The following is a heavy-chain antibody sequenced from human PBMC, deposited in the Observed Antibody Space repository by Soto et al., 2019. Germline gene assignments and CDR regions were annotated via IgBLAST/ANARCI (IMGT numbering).Heavy chain of an antibody. CDR3: ARRTSGYFHAGLFDH. D-gene: IGHD3-22*01. Sequence: PSETLSLTCAVSGGSISSGGYSWGWIRQPPGMGLEWIGYIYHSGSTYYNPSLKSRVTISVDTSKNQFSLKLSSVTAADTAVYYHARRTSGYFHAGLFDHWGQGTLVTVSS. V-gene: IGHV4-30-2*01. J-gene: IGHJ5*02. CDR1: GGSISSGGYS. CDR2: IYHSGST.